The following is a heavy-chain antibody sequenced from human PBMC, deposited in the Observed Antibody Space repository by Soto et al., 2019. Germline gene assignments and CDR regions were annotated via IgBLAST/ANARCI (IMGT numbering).Heavy chain of an antibody. CDR2: ISGSGGST. CDR1: VFTFSSYA. V-gene: IGHV3-23*01. D-gene: IGHD5-12*01. CDR3: AKDLEGYDYGAGFFDY. Sequence: GXSLRLSCPASVFTFSSYAISWVIQAPGKGLEWVSAISGSGGSTYYADSVKGRFTISRDNSKNTLYLQMNSLRAEDTAVYYCAKDLEGYDYGAGFFDYWGQGTLVTVS. J-gene: IGHJ4*02.